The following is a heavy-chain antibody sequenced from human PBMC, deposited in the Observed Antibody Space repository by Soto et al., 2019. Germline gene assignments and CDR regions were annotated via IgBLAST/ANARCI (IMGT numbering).Heavy chain of an antibody. V-gene: IGHV1-69*13. Sequence: ASVKVSCKASGGTFSSYAISWVRQAPGQGLEWMGGIIPIFGTANYAQKFQGRVTITADESTSTAYMELSSLRSEDTAVYYCAREKEEPYSYGYYYYYGMDVWGQGTTVTVSS. D-gene: IGHD5-18*01. CDR2: IIPIFGTA. CDR3: AREKEEPYSYGYYYYYGMDV. J-gene: IGHJ6*02. CDR1: GGTFSSYA.